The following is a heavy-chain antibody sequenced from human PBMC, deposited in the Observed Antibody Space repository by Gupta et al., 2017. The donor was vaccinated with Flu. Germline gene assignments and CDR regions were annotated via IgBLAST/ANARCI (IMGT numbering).Heavy chain of an antibody. CDR1: GFTFSSYS. V-gene: IGHV3-21*01. Sequence: EVQLVESGGGLVKPGGSLRLSCAASGFTFSSYSMTWVRQAPGKGLEWVSSISSSSSYIYYADSVKGRFTISRDNAKNSLYLQMNSLRAEDTAVYYCARGDFGYQLLHYWGQGTLVTVSS. CDR2: ISSSSSYI. D-gene: IGHD2-2*01. J-gene: IGHJ4*02. CDR3: ARGDFGYQLLHY.